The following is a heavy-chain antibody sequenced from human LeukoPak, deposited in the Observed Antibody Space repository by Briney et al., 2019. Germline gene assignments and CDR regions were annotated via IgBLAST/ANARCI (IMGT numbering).Heavy chain of an antibody. J-gene: IGHJ4*02. V-gene: IGHV3-48*04. CDR3: ARDVFGGSGYFDY. CDR2: IRSTSDPI. D-gene: IGHD2-15*01. Sequence: PGGSLRLSCAASGFGFTSSSMNWVRQAPGKGLEWISYIRSTSDPIYYADSVRGRFTVSRDNAKNSLYLQMNSLRAEDTAVYYCARDVFGGSGYFDYWGQGTLVTVSS. CDR1: GFGFTSSS.